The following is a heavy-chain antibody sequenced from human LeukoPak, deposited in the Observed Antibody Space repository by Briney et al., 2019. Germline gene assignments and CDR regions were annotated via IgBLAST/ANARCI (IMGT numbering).Heavy chain of an antibody. D-gene: IGHD3-3*01. V-gene: IGHV1-46*01. J-gene: IGHJ5*02. CDR2: INPSGGST. Sequence: ASVRVSCKASGYTFTSYYMHWVRQAPGQGLEWMGIINPSGGSTSYAQKFQGRVTMTRDMSTSTVYMELSSLRSEDTAVYYCARDQRDITILGVVIMVGWFDPWGQGTLVTVSS. CDR1: GYTFTSYY. CDR3: ARDQRDITILGVVIMVGWFDP.